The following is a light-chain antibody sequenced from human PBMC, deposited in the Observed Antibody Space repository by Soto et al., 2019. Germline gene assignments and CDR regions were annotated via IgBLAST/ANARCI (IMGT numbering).Light chain of an antibody. CDR2: GAT. V-gene: IGKV3-15*01. Sequence: IVLTQSPGTLSLSPGERATLSCRANRNIISNLAWYQQKPGQAPRLLIHGATTRATGIPARFSGSGSGTEFTLTISSLQSEDFAVYYCQQYNNWPRTFGQGTKVDIK. CDR3: QQYNNWPRT. CDR1: RNIISN. J-gene: IGKJ1*01.